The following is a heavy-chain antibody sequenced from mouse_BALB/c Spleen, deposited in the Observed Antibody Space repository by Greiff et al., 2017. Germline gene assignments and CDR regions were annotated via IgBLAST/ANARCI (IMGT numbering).Heavy chain of an antibody. Sequence: QVQLQQPGAELVKPGASVKLSCKASGYTFTSYYMYWVKQRPGQGLEWIGEINPSNGGTNFNEKFKSKATLTVDKSSSTAYMQLSSLTSEDSAVYYCTRSEYCNYRDYYAMDYWGQGTSVTVSS. D-gene: IGHD2-10*02. CDR3: TRSEYCNYRDYYAMDY. J-gene: IGHJ4*01. V-gene: IGHV1S81*02. CDR2: INPSNGGT. CDR1: GYTFTSYY.